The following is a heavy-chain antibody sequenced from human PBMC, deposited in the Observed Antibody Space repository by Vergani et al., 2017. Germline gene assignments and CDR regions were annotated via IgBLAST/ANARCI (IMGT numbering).Heavy chain of an antibody. J-gene: IGHJ4*02. D-gene: IGHD6-13*01. Sequence: EVQLLESGGGLVQPGGSLRLSCAASGFTFSSYAMSWVRQAPGKGLEWVSAISGSGGSTYYADSVKGRFPISRDNSKNTLYLQMNSLRAEDTAVYYCAKTRAAAKGSYYFDYWGQGTLVTVSS. CDR1: GFTFSSYA. CDR2: ISGSGGST. CDR3: AKTRAAAKGSYYFDY. V-gene: IGHV3-23*01.